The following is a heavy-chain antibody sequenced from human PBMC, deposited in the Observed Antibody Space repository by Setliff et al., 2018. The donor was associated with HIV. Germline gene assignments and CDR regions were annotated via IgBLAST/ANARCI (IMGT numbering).Heavy chain of an antibody. Sequence: SETLSLTCSVSGGSISSSIYYWGWLRQAPGKGREWIGSLLYSGSTHYNPSLKSRVTISVDTSKNQYSLKLNSVTAADTAVYYCATQGAPQGLTPYSAYGLDVWGQGTMVTVSS. J-gene: IGHJ6*02. V-gene: IGHV4-39*01. CDR3: ATQGAPQGLTPYSAYGLDV. CDR1: GGSISSSIYY. D-gene: IGHD2-21*01. CDR2: LLYSGST.